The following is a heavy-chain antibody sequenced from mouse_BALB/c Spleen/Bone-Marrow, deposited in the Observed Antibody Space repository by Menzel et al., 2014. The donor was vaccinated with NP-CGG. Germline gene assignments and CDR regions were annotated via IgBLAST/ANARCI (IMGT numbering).Heavy chain of an antibody. CDR1: GYTFTSYW. Sequence: QVQLKYSGAELVKPGASVKLSCKASGYTFTSYWMHWVKQRPGQGLEWIGEINPSNGRTNYNEKFKSKATLTVDKSSSTAYMQLSSLTSEDSAVYYCARGGGSYYAMDYWGQGTSVTVSS. D-gene: IGHD1-1*02. J-gene: IGHJ4*01. CDR3: ARGGGSYYAMDY. CDR2: INPSNGRT. V-gene: IGHV1S81*02.